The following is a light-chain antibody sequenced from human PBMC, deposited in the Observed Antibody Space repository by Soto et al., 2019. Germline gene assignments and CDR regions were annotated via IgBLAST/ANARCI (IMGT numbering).Light chain of an antibody. Sequence: DIVVTQSADSLAVSLGERATINCKSSQSLLYSADNQNYLAWYQQKVGQPPKLLIYWASTRDSGVPDRISGSGSVTDFTLTISSLKAEDMAVYYCQQYYSVPWTFGQGAKEEIK. CDR1: QSLLYSADNQNY. CDR2: WAS. V-gene: IGKV4-1*01. CDR3: QQYYSVPWT. J-gene: IGKJ1*01.